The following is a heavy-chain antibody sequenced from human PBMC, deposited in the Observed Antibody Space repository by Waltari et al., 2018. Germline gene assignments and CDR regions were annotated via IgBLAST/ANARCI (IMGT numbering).Heavy chain of an antibody. CDR2: IYYSGST. V-gene: IGHV4-59*01. CDR1: GGSISSYY. CDR3: ARGESSGWYLDY. Sequence: QVQLQESGPGLVKPSETLSLTCTVSGGSISSYYWSWIRQPPGKGLEWIGYIYYSGSTNYNPTLKSRVTKSVDTSKNQFSLKRSSVTDADTAVYYCARGESSGWYLDYWGQGTLVTVSS. J-gene: IGHJ4*02. D-gene: IGHD6-19*01.